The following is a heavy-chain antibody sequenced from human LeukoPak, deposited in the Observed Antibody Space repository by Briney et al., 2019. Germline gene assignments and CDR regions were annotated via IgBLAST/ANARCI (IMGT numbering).Heavy chain of an antibody. CDR2: IRYDGSNK. D-gene: IGHD3-3*01. CDR1: GFTFSSYG. CDR3: ARDLIRGFWSGYYTRPNYVTVDSYFDY. Sequence: PGGSLRLSCAASGFTFSSYGMHWVRQAPGKGLEWVAFIRYDGSNKYYADSVKGRFTISRDNSKNTLYLQMNSLRAEDTAVYYCARDLIRGFWSGYYTRPNYVTVDSYFDYWGQGTLVTVSS. J-gene: IGHJ4*02. V-gene: IGHV3-30*02.